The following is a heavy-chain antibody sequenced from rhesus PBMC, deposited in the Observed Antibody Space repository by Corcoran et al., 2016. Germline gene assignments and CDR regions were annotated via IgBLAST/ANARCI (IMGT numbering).Heavy chain of an antibody. CDR3: ARYATITTGFDY. CDR2: ITYSGSA. D-gene: IGHD4-11*01. Sequence: QVQLQESGPGLGKPSETLSLTCAVSGGSLTSGYSYWSWIRQPPGKGLEWIGYITYSGSASYNPSLKSRVTISRDTSKNQFSLKLSSVTAADTAVYFCARYATITTGFDYWGQGVLVTVSS. J-gene: IGHJ4*01. CDR1: GGSLTSGYSY. V-gene: IGHV4-122*02.